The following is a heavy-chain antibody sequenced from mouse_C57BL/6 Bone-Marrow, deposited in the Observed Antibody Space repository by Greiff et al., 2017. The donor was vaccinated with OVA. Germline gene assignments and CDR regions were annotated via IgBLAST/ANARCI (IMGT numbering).Heavy chain of an antibody. J-gene: IGHJ4*01. D-gene: IGHD1-1*01. CDR2: ISYDGSN. CDR3: AREAVVATDAMDY. CDR1: GYSITSGYY. V-gene: IGHV3-6*01. Sequence: EVQLKESGPGLVKPSQSLSLTCSVTGYSITSGYYWNWIRQFPGNKLEWMGYISYDGSNNYNPSLKNRISITRDTSKNQFFLKLNSVTTEDTATYYCAREAVVATDAMDYWGQGTSVTVSS.